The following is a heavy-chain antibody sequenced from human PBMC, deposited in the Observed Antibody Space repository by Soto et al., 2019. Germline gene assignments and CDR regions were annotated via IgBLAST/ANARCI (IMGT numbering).Heavy chain of an antibody. CDR2: VHYSGST. V-gene: IGHV4-59*01. CDR3: ARGGRNCSGGTCYAPYYMDV. CDR1: GGSISSYY. J-gene: IGHJ6*03. Sequence: PSETLSLTCTVSGGSISSYYWSWIRQPPGKGLEWIGYVHYSGSTNYNPSLKSRVTISLDTSKNQFSLKLTSVTAADTAVYFCARGGRNCSGGTCYAPYYMDVWGKRTKVTVSS. D-gene: IGHD2-15*01.